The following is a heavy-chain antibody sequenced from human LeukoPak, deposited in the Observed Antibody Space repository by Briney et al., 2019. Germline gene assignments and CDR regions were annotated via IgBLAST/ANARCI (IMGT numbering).Heavy chain of an antibody. CDR2: INHSGST. Sequence: PSETLSLTCAVYGGSFSGYYWSWIRQPPGKGLEWIGEINHSGSTNYNPSLKSRVTISVDTSKNQFSLKLSSVTAADTAVYYCARGIDVLLWFGETGVWFDPWGQGTLVTVSS. V-gene: IGHV4-34*01. J-gene: IGHJ5*02. D-gene: IGHD3-10*01. CDR3: ARGIDVLLWFGETGVWFDP. CDR1: GGSFSGYY.